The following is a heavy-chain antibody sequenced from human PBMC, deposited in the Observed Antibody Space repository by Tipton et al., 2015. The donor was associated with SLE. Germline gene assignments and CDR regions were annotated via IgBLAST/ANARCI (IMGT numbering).Heavy chain of an antibody. Sequence: LRLSCSVSAGSINSHYWSWIRQPPGKGLEWIGYIYYSGSTNYNPSLKSRVTISVDTSKNQFSLKLSSVTAADTAVYYCASPRDYYDSSGYYPFDYWGQGTLVTVSS. CDR2: IYYSGST. D-gene: IGHD3-22*01. CDR1: AGSINSHY. J-gene: IGHJ4*02. V-gene: IGHV4-59*11. CDR3: ASPRDYYDSSGYYPFDY.